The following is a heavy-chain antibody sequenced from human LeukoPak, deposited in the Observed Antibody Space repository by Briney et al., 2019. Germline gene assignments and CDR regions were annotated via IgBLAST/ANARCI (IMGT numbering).Heavy chain of an antibody. J-gene: IGHJ4*02. Sequence: PSQTLSLTCAVSGGSISSGGYSWSWIRQPPGKGLEWIGYIYHSGSTYYNPSLKSRVTISVDRSKNQFSLKLSSVTAADTAVYYCAVGYDFWSGYWVYWGQGTLVTVPS. CDR1: GGSISSGGYS. CDR3: AVGYDFWSGYWVY. D-gene: IGHD3-3*01. CDR2: IYHSGST. V-gene: IGHV4-30-2*01.